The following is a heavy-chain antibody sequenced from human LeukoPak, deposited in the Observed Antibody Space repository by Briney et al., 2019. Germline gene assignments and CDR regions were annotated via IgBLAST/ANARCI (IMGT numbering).Heavy chain of an antibody. CDR1: GFTFSSSA. CDR3: ARGSTYYDSSGQVPFDY. J-gene: IGHJ4*02. D-gene: IGHD3-22*01. CDR2: ISSSSSTI. Sequence: GGSLRLSRAASGFTFSSSAMSWVRQAPGKGLEWVSYISSSSSTIYYADSVKGRFTISRDNAKNSLYLQMNSLRAEDTAVYYCARGSTYYDSSGQVPFDYWGQGTLVTVSS. V-gene: IGHV3-48*01.